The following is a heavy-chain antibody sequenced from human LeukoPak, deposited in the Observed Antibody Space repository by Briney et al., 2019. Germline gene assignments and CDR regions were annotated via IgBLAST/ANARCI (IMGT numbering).Heavy chain of an antibody. V-gene: IGHV3-30-3*01. D-gene: IGHD6-13*01. CDR1: GFTFSSYA. CDR3: AKVCGSSCLSDFDL. J-gene: IGHJ2*01. Sequence: GGSLRLPCAASGFTFSSYAMHWVRQAPGKGLEWVAVISYDGSNKYYADSVKGRFTISRDNSKNTLYLQMNSLRAEDTAVYYCAKVCGSSCLSDFDLWGRGTLVTVSS. CDR2: ISYDGSNK.